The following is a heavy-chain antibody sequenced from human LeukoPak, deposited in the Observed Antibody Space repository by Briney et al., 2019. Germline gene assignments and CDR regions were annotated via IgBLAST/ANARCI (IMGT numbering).Heavy chain of an antibody. J-gene: IGHJ4*02. CDR3: AKGPAPYCSGGSCYGDY. Sequence: GGSLRLSCAASGFTFSSYAMSWVRQAPGKGREWVSDISGSGGSTYYADSVKGRFTISRDNSKNTLYLQMNSLRAEDTAVYYCAKGPAPYCSGGSCYGDYWGQGTLVTVSS. CDR1: GFTFSSYA. CDR2: ISGSGGST. V-gene: IGHV3-23*01. D-gene: IGHD2-15*01.